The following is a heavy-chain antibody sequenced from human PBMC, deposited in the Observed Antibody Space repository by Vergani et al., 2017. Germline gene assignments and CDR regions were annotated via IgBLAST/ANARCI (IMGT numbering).Heavy chain of an antibody. CDR1: GGSMCGYY. Sequence: QVRLQESGPGLVKPSETLSLTCSVSGGSMCGYYWSWIRQPPGKELEWIGYMYYSGSTNYNSSLETRVTISGDTSKNQFSLKLNSVTAADTAVYYCGRGADFYGLRSGLLDLWGQGILVTVSS. V-gene: IGHV4-59*01. J-gene: IGHJ4*01. D-gene: IGHD3-10*01. CDR2: MYYSGST. CDR3: GRGADFYGLRSGLLDL.